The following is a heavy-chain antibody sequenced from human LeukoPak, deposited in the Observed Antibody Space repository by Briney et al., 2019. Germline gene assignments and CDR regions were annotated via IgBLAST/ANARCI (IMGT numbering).Heavy chain of an antibody. Sequence: YDGSNKYYADSVKGRFTISRDNSKNSLYLQMNSLRAEDTAVYYCARDFTSMYSAAEYFQHWGQGTLVTVSS. CDR3: ARDFTSMYSAAEYFQH. D-gene: IGHD2-15*01. V-gene: IGHV3-33*01. CDR2: YDGSNK. J-gene: IGHJ1*01.